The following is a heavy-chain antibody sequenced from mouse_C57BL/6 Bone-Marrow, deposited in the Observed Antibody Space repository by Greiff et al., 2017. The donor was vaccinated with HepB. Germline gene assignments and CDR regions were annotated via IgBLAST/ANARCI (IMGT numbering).Heavy chain of an antibody. CDR1: GYTFTSYW. CDR3: ARSDYGSSYDWYFDV. V-gene: IGHV1-69*01. D-gene: IGHD1-1*01. J-gene: IGHJ1*03. CDR2: IDPSDSYT. Sequence: QVQLKQPGAELVMPGASVKLSCKASGYTFTSYWMHWVKQRPGQGLEWIGEIDPSDSYTNYNQKFKGKSTLTVDKSSSTAYMQLSSLTSEDSAVYYCARSDYGSSYDWYFDVWGTGTTVTVSS.